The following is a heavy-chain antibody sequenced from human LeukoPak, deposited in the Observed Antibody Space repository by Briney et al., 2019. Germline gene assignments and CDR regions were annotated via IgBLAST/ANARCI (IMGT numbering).Heavy chain of an antibody. CDR1: GFTFSSYG. J-gene: IGHJ3*02. V-gene: IGHV3-30*18. CDR2: ISYDGSNK. D-gene: IGHD4-11*01. Sequence: GGSLRLSCAASGFTFSSYGMHCVRQAPGKGLEWVAVISYDGSNKYYADSVKGRFTISRDNSKNTLYLQMNSLRAEDTAVYYCAKEGRSNYVPCAFYIWGQGTMVTVSS. CDR3: AKEGRSNYVPCAFYI.